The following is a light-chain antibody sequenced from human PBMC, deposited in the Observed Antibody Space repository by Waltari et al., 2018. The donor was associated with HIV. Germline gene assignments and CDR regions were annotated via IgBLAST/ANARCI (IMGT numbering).Light chain of an antibody. J-gene: IGKJ1*01. CDR1: QSISKN. CDR2: GAS. Sequence: ERVMTQSPSTLSLSPGEGATLSCRASQSISKNLAWYQQKPGQAPRLLIHGASTRATGIPARFSGSGSGTEVTLTISGLQSEDSAVYYCQQYNNWPGTFGQGTKVEI. CDR3: QQYNNWPGT. V-gene: IGKV3-15*01.